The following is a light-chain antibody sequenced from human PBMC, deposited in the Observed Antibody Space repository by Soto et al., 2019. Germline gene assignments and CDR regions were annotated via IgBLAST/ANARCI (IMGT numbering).Light chain of an antibody. V-gene: IGKV1-6*01. CDR2: AAS. CDR1: QGIRND. J-gene: IGKJ4*01. Sequence: AIQMTQSPSSLSAYVGDRVTITCRASQGIRNDLGWYQQKPGKAPKLLIYAASSLQSGVPSRFSGSGSGTDFTLTISSLQPEDFATYYCRQDYNYPPTFGGGTKVEIK. CDR3: RQDYNYPPT.